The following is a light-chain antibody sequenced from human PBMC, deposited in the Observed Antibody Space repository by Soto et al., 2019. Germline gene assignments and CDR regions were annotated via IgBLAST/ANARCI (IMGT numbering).Light chain of an antibody. CDR1: QNVLSD. J-gene: IGKJ1*01. CDR2: GAT. Sequence: EIVLTQSPGTLSVSPGETATLSCRASQNVLSDLAWYQQKPGQAPRLLVYGATTRATDAPAKFRGRGSGTEFSLTISSLQSEDSATYYCQQYRSWPRTFGQGSKVEI. V-gene: IGKV3-15*01. CDR3: QQYRSWPRT.